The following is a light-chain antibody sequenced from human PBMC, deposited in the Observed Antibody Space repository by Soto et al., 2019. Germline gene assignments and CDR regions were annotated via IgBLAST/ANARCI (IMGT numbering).Light chain of an antibody. CDR1: ISNIGAGYD. CDR2: GNS. Sequence: QSVLTQPPSVSGAPGQRVTISCTESISNIGAGYDVHWYQQLPGTAPKLLIYGNSNRPSGVPDRFSGSKSGTSASLAITGLQAEDEADYYCQSYDSSLSGWVFGGGTKLTVL. V-gene: IGLV1-40*01. CDR3: QSYDSSLSGWV. J-gene: IGLJ3*02.